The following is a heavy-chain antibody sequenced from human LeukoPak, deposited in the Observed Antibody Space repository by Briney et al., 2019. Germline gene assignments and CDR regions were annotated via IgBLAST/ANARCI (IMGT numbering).Heavy chain of an antibody. V-gene: IGHV1-69*05. CDR3: ASGDRTNGVCPGEY. CDR1: GGTFSSYA. J-gene: IGHJ4*02. Sequence: ASVKVSCKASGGTFSSYAISWVRQAPGQGLEWMGGIIPIFGTANYAQKFQGRITITTDESTSTAYMELSSLRSEDTAVYYCASGDRTNGVCPGEYWGQGTLVTVSS. CDR2: IIPIFGTA. D-gene: IGHD2-8*01.